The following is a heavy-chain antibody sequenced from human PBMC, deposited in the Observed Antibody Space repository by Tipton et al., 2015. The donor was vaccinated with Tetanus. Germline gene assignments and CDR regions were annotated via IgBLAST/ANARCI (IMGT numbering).Heavy chain of an antibody. J-gene: IGHJ5*02. CDR2: IYFNGST. D-gene: IGHD5-18*01. V-gene: IGHV4-59*07. Sequence: TLSLTCTVSGGSISSYYWSWIRQPPGKGLEWIGYIYFNGSTNYNPSLKSRVTISVDTSKNQFSLKLRSVTAADTAVYYCARLYSYGSLYWFDPWGQGTLVTVSS. CDR1: GGSISSYY. CDR3: ARLYSYGSLYWFDP.